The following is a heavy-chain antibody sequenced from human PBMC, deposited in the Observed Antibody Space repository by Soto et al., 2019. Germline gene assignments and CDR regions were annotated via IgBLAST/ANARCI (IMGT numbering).Heavy chain of an antibody. CDR1: GGTFSSYA. CDR2: IIPIFGTA. V-gene: IGHV1-69*01. CDR3: ARHQALKDYYCGTDV. D-gene: IGHD2-2*01. Sequence: QVQLVQSGAEVKKPGSSVKVSCKASGGTFSSYAISWLRQAPGQGLDWMGGIIPIFGTANYAQKFQGRVTNTADESTSTAYMELSSLRSEDTVVYYCARHQALKDYYCGTDVWGQGTTGTVS. J-gene: IGHJ6*02.